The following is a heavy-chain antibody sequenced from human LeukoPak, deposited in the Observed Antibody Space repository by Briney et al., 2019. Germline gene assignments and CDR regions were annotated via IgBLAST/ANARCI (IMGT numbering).Heavy chain of an antibody. CDR2: INPNSGGT. CDR1: GYTFTGYY. Sequence: ASVKASCKASGYTFTGYYMHWVRQAPGQGLEWMGWINPNSGGTNYAQKFQGRVTMTRDTSISTAYMELSRLRSDDTAVYYCARLGSSGYYYYYYYYMDVWGKGTTVTISS. CDR3: ARLGSSGYYYYYYYYMDV. V-gene: IGHV1-2*02. D-gene: IGHD3-22*01. J-gene: IGHJ6*03.